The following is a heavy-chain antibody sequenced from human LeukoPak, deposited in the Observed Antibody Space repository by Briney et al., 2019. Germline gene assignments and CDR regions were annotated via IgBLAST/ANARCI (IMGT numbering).Heavy chain of an antibody. Sequence: SETLSLTCAVYGGSFSGYYWSWIRQPPGKGLEWIGEINHSGSTNYNPSLKSRVTISVDTSKNQFSLKLSSVTAADTAVYYCARHLTGTHRTYYFDYWGQGTLVTVSS. D-gene: IGHD1-7*01. V-gene: IGHV4-34*01. J-gene: IGHJ4*02. CDR3: ARHLTGTHRTYYFDY. CDR2: INHSGST. CDR1: GGSFSGYY.